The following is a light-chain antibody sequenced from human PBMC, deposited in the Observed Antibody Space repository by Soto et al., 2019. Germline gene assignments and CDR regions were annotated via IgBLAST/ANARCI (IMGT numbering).Light chain of an antibody. CDR2: DAS. CDR1: QSVTSY. Sequence: EIVLTQSPATLSLSPGERATLACRASQSVTSYLVWYQQKPGQAPMLLIYDASNRATGIPARFTGSGSGTDFTLTISSLEPEDLAVYYCQHRYNWPFTFGQGTRLEIK. CDR3: QHRYNWPFT. J-gene: IGKJ5*01. V-gene: IGKV3-11*01.